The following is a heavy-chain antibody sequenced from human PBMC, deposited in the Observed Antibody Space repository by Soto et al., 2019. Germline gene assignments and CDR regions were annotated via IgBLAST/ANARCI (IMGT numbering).Heavy chain of an antibody. J-gene: IGHJ3*02. CDR1: GFIFSNYA. D-gene: IGHD1-1*01. V-gene: IGHV3-23*01. CDR3: AKDSTSYNGIYDPFDI. CDR2: IGGAAVST. Sequence: EVQLLESGGGLVLPGGSLRLSCEASGFIFSNYAMSWVRQGPGKGLEWVSVIGGAAVSTDCADSVKGRCTVSRDDSKNTVYLQLDSLRDDDTAVYYCAKDSTSYNGIYDPFDIWGQGTMVTVSS.